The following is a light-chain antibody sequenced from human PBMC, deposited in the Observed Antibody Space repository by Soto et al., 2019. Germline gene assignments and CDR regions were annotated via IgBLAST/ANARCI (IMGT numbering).Light chain of an antibody. CDR2: SNN. Sequence: QSVLTQPPSASGTPGQRVTISCSGSRSNIGSYPVNWYQQLPRTAPKLLIYSNNQRPSGVPDRFSVSKSGTSASLAISVLLSEDEADYFCAAWDDSLNVVIFGGGTKLTVL. J-gene: IGLJ2*01. CDR3: AAWDDSLNVVI. CDR1: RSNIGSYP. V-gene: IGLV1-44*01.